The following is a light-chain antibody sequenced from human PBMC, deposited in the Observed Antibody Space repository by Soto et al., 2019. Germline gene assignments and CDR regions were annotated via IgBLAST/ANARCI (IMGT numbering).Light chain of an antibody. CDR3: SSYTTSSSLV. V-gene: IGLV2-14*03. CDR1: SSDVGAYNF. Sequence: QSALTQPASVSGSPGQSITISCTGTSSDVGAYNFVSWFQQLPGKAPKIMISDVSNRPSGVSNRFSGSKSGNTASLIISGLQAEDEADYYCSSYTTSSSLVFGGGTKLTAL. J-gene: IGLJ2*01. CDR2: DVS.